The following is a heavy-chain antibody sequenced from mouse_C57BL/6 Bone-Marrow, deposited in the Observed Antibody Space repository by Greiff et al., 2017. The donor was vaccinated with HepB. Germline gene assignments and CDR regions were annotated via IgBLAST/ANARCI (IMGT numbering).Heavy chain of an antibody. CDR2: IDPETGGT. J-gene: IGHJ2*01. V-gene: IGHV1-15*01. CDR1: GYTFTDYE. D-gene: IGHD3-1*01. CDR3: TRRGLHFDY. Sequence: QVHVKQSGAELVRPGASVTLSCKASGYTFTDYEMHWVKQTPVHGLEWIGAIDPETGGTAYNQKFKGKAILTADKSSSTAYMELRSLTSEDSAVYYCTRRGLHFDYWGQGTTLTVSS.